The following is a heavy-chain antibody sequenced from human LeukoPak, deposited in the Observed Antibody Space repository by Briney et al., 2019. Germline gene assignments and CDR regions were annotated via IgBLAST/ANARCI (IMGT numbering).Heavy chain of an antibody. CDR3: ATDQRYAFDY. CDR2: IRTTAEGAKYA. D-gene: IGHD3-9*01. J-gene: IGHJ4*02. Sequence: GGPLRLSCATSGFSFTDYPMNWVRQAPGKGLEWISNIRTTAEGAKYAYYADSVKGRVTISGDDGKNTLYLHMNSLRDDDTAVYYGATDQRYAFDYWGQGILVTVSS. CDR1: GFSFTDYP. V-gene: IGHV3-48*02.